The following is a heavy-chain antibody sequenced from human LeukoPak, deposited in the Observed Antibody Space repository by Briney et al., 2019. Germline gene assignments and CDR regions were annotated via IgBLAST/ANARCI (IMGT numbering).Heavy chain of an antibody. CDR2: INPNSGDT. Sequence: ASVKVSCKASGYTFTACYIHWVRQAPGQGIEWMGWINPNSGDTKYSQEFQGRVTMTRDTSISTTYMELSGLTSDDTAVYYCARGYYDSGGPPLDSWGQGTLVTVSS. CDR3: ARGYYDSGGPPLDS. D-gene: IGHD3-22*01. V-gene: IGHV1-2*02. J-gene: IGHJ4*02. CDR1: GYTFTACY.